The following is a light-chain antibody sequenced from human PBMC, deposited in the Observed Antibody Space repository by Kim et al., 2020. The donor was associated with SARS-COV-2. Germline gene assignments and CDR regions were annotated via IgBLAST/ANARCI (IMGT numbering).Light chain of an antibody. J-gene: IGKJ2*01. Sequence: EIVLTQSPGTLSLSPGERATLSCRASQSVSSSTLAWFQQKPGQAPRLLIYGASSRATGIPDRFSGSGSGTDFTLTISRLEPEDFAVYYCQQYGSSPYTFGQGTKLVI. CDR1: QSVSSST. V-gene: IGKV3-20*01. CDR3: QQYGSSPYT. CDR2: GAS.